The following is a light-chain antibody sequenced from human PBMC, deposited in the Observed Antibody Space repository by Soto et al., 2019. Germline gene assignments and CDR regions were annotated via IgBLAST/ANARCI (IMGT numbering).Light chain of an antibody. CDR3: QSYDSSLSVLVV. CDR2: GNS. V-gene: IGLV1-40*01. Sequence: QSVLTQPPSVSGAPGQRVTISCTGSSCNIGAGYDVHWYQQLPGTAPKLLIYGNSNRPSGVPDRFSGSKSGTSASLAITGLQAEDEADYYCQSYDSSLSVLVVFGGGPKLTVL. CDR1: SCNIGAGYD. J-gene: IGLJ2*01.